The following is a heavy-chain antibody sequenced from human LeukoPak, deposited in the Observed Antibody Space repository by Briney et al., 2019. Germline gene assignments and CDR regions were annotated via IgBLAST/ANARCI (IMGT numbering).Heavy chain of an antibody. CDR2: ISGSGGST. CDR3: AKLTVTTPSIDY. J-gene: IGHJ4*02. V-gene: IGHV3-23*01. CDR1: GFTFGIYG. Sequence: GGSLRLSCAASGFTFGIYGMHWVRQAPGKGLEWVSAISGSGGSTYYADSVKGRFTISRDNSKNTLYLQMNSLRAEDTAVYYCAKLTVTTPSIDYWGQGTLVTVSS. D-gene: IGHD4-17*01.